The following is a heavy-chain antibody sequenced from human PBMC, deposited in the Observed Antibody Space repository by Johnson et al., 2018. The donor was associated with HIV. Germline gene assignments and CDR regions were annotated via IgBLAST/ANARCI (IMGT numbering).Heavy chain of an antibody. Sequence: QVQLVESGGGVVQPGRSLRLSCAASGFTFSSYAMHWVRQAPGKGLEWVSFIRYDGSSKYFADSVQGRFTLSRDNSKNTLYLQMGSLRVEDMAVYYCARVGSGSYYARDAFD. CDR2: IRYDGSSK. D-gene: IGHD3-10*01. CDR3: ARVGSGSYYARDAFD. V-gene: IGHV3-30*14. J-gene: IGHJ3*01. CDR1: GFTFSSYA.